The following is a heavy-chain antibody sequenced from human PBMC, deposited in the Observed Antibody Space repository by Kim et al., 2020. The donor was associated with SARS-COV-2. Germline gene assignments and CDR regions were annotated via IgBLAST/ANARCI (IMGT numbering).Heavy chain of an antibody. CDR2: MYYTGGT. D-gene: IGHD3-10*01. Sequence: SETLSPTCSVSGGSLTGHYWSWIRQPPGKGLEWLGYMYYTGGTHYNPSVKSRVLMSLDTSKNQVSLRLTSASTADTAVYYCGRETLGVHGVAGGNCYYY. V-gene: IGHV4-59*11. CDR1: GGSLTGHY. CDR3: GRETLGVHGVAGGNCYYY. J-gene: IGHJ6*01.